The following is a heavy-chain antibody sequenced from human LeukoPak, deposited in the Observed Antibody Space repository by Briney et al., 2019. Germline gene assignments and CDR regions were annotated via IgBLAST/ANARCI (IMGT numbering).Heavy chain of an antibody. D-gene: IGHD5-12*01. CDR1: GFTFGDYA. CDR2: IRSKAYGGTT. CDR3: TRDRRRLYSGYEAPAR. J-gene: IGHJ4*02. Sequence: GGSLRLSCTASGFTFGDYAMSCFRQAPGKGLEWLGFIRSKAYGGTTEYAASVKGRFTISRDDSKSIAYLQMNSLKTEDTAVYYCTRDRRRLYSGYEAPARWGQGTLVTVSS. V-gene: IGHV3-49*03.